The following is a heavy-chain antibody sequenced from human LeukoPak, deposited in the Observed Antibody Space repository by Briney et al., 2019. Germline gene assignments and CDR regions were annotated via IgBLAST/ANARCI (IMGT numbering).Heavy chain of an antibody. CDR3: APSIAVAGVFDY. D-gene: IGHD6-13*01. CDR1: GFTFSSYA. Sequence: GGSLRLSCAASGFTFSSYALTWVRQAPGKGLEWVSAVSANGDSTYYADSVKGRFTISRDNSKNTLHVQMNSLRAEDTAVYYCAPSIAVAGVFDYWGQGTLVTVSS. J-gene: IGHJ4*02. V-gene: IGHV3-23*01. CDR2: VSANGDST.